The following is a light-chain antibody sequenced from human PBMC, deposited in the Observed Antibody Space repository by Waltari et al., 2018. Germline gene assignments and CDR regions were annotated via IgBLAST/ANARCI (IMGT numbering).Light chain of an antibody. CDR2: GAS. CDR1: QSVSSSY. J-gene: IGKJ1*01. V-gene: IGKV3-20*01. CDR3: QQYGSSPQT. Sequence: EIVLTQSPGTLSLSPGERAPLSCRASQSVSSSYLAWYQQKPGQAPRLLIYGASSRATDIPDRFSGSGSGTDFTLTISRLEPEDFAVYYCQQYGSSPQTFGQGTKVEIK.